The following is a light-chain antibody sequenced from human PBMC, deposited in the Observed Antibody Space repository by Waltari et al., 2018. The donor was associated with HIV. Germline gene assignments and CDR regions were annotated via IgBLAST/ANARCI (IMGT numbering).Light chain of an antibody. CDR3: AAWDDSLGGFV. CDR2: GSR. V-gene: IGLV1-47*01. CDR1: GSDIGSNT. J-gene: IGLJ1*01. Sequence: QSALTQSPSASAAPGRSLTISCAGTGSDIGSNTVFWFQKFPTSAPKLRILGSRRRPSGVPGLFSASKSGTSASLVIGGLRTEDEADYYCAAWDDSLGGFVVGTGTKVTVL.